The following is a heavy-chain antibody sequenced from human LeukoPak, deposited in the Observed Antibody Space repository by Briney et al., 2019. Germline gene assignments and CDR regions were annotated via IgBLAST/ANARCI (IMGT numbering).Heavy chain of an antibody. Sequence: PGGSLRLSCATSGFTFSRFGMHWVRQAPGKGLEYVSAISSNGGSTYYADSVKGRFTISRDNSKNTLYLQMGSLRVDDMGVYYCARGYDEDDAGDYFDYWGQGTLVTVSS. CDR3: ARGYDEDDAGDYFDY. V-gene: IGHV3-64*02. CDR1: GFTFSRFG. J-gene: IGHJ4*02. CDR2: ISSNGGST. D-gene: IGHD3-22*01.